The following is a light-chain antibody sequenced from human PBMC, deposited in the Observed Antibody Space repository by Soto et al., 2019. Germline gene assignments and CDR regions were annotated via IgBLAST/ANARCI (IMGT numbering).Light chain of an antibody. CDR3: QQHHEYAAWT. CDR2: KAS. J-gene: IGKJ1*01. CDR1: QSVSIW. Sequence: DIQMTQSPSTLSASVGDRVTNTCRASQSVSIWLGWYQQKPRKAPNLLIYKASSLQSGVPSRFSGSGSGTEFTLTISGLQPEDSATYYCQQHHEYAAWTFGQGTKVDIK. V-gene: IGKV1-5*03.